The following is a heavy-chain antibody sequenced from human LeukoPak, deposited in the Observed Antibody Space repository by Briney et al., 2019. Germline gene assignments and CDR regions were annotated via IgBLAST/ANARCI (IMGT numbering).Heavy chain of an antibody. J-gene: IGHJ6*03. D-gene: IGHD6-19*01. V-gene: IGHV1-2*02. Sequence: ASVKVSCKASGYTFTGYYMHWVRQAPGQGLEWMGWINPNSGGTNYAQKFQGRVTMTRDTSISTAYMELSRLRSDDTAVYYCARDPRYSSGWYGGYHYYYMDVWGKGTTVTVSS. CDR2: INPNSGGT. CDR1: GYTFTGYY. CDR3: ARDPRYSSGWYGGYHYYYMDV.